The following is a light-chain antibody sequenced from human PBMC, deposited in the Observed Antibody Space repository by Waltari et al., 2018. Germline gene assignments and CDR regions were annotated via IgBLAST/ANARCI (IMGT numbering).Light chain of an antibody. CDR3: QETNTFPIT. J-gene: IGKJ5*01. CDR1: QDISNQ. Sequence: DIQMTQSPSSVPASDVDTVTITCRASQDISNQLTWYQQKTGKAPKCLIYDSSTLESGVPSRFSGSGSGTDFTLTVRSLQPEDFATYYCQETNTFPITFGQGTRLEIK. CDR2: DSS. V-gene: IGKV1D-12*01.